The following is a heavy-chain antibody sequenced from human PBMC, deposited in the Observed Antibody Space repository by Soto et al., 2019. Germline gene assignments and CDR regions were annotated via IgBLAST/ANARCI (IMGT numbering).Heavy chain of an antibody. CDR2: IFHTGGT. CDR3: ARVFSSGSGWMYYFDF. J-gene: IGHJ4*02. V-gene: IGHV4-4*02. D-gene: IGHD6-25*01. CDR1: GDSIAGENW. Sequence: QVQLQESGPGLVKPSETLSLTCTVSGDSIAGENWWSWVRQPPGMGLEWIGEIFHTGGTNYNPSLKSRVTMEVDKSKNQFSLKLISATAADTAVYYCARVFSSGSGWMYYFDFWVQGTLVSVSS.